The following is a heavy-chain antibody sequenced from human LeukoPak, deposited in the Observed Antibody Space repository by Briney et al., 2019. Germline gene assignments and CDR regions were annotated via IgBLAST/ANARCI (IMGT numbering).Heavy chain of an antibody. J-gene: IGHJ4*02. V-gene: IGHV4-4*02. Sequence: PSGTLSLTCAVSGGSISSSNWWSWVRQPPGKGLEWIGEIYHSGSTNYNPSLKSRVTISVDKSKNQFSLKLSSVTAADTAVYYCARGWKYTSGYRVTELGSGYSDYWGQGTLVTVSS. CDR1: GGSISSSNW. D-gene: IGHD3-9*01. CDR2: IYHSGST. CDR3: ARGWKYTSGYRVTELGSGYSDY.